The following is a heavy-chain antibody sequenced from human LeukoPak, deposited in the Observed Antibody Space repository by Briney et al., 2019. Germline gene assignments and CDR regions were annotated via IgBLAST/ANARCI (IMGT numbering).Heavy chain of an antibody. J-gene: IGHJ4*02. D-gene: IGHD2-2*02. CDR1: GYSFTNYW. CDR3: ARHRGELKYCSSTSCYTGPHFFDY. Sequence: GESLKISCKGSGYSFTNYWVGWVRQMPEKGLEWMGFIYPGDSDTRYGPSFQGQVTISADKSISTAYLQWSSLKASDTAMYYCARHRGELKYCSSTSCYTGPHFFDYWGQGTLVTVSS. CDR2: IYPGDSDT. V-gene: IGHV5-51*01.